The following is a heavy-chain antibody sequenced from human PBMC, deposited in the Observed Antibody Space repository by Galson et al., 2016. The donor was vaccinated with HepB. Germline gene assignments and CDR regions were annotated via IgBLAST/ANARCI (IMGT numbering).Heavy chain of an antibody. CDR2: ITSRSTAI. CDR3: AREGTGSSSFIYYYYGMDV. J-gene: IGHJ6*02. V-gene: IGHV3-48*04. D-gene: IGHD6-13*01. Sequence: LEWVSYITSRSTAIYYADSVKGRFTISRDNARNSLYLQMNSLRAEDTAVYYCAREGTGSSSFIYYYYGMDVWGQGTTITVSS.